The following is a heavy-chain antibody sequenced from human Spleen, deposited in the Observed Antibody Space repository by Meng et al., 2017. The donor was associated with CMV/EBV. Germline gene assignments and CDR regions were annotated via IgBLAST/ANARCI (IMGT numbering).Heavy chain of an antibody. Sequence: QSPSRGLEWLGRTYYRSKWYNDYAVSVKSRITINPDTSKNQFSLQLNSVTPEDTAVYYCARETTGNYDILTGYYFWAGSQRIDWFDPWGQGTLVTVSS. CDR2: TYYRSKWYN. J-gene: IGHJ5*02. CDR3: ARETTGNYDILTGYYFWAGSQRIDWFDP. V-gene: IGHV6-1*01. D-gene: IGHD3-9*01.